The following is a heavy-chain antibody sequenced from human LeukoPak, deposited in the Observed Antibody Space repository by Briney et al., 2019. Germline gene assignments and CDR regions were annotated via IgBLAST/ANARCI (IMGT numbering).Heavy chain of an antibody. J-gene: IGHJ4*02. D-gene: IGHD4-17*01. CDR2: IDWDDDK. V-gene: IGHV2-70*04. CDR1: GFSLSTSGMR. CDR3: ARVSMTTVTTYFDY. Sequence: ESGPALVKPTQTLTLTCTFSGFSLSTSGMRVSWIRQPPGKALEWLARIDWDDDKFYSTSLKTRLTISKDTSKNQVVLTMTNMDPVDTATYYCARVSMTTVTTYFDYWGQGTLVAVSS.